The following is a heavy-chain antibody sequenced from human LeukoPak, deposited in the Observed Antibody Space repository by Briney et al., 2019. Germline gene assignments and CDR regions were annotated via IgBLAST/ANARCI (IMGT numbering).Heavy chain of an antibody. V-gene: IGHV4-30-2*01. Sequence: PSQTLSLTCAGSGGSISSGGYSWSWIRQPPGKGLEWIGYIYHSGSTYYNPSLKSRVTISVDTSKNQFSLKLSSVTAADTAVYYCARGRYDFWSGYHSFDYWGQGTLVTVSS. CDR3: ARGRYDFWSGYHSFDY. CDR1: GGSISSGGYS. D-gene: IGHD3-3*01. CDR2: IYHSGST. J-gene: IGHJ4*02.